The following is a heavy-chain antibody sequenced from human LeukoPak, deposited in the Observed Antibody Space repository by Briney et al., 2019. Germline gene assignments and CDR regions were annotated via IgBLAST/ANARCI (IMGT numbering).Heavy chain of an antibody. CDR3: AKDRARWSSSNWFDP. Sequence: GGSLRLSCADSGFTFSIYAMNWVRQAPGKGLEWVSGISGSGLSTYYADSVKGRFTISRDNSKNTLYLQMNSLRAEDTAVYYCAKDRARWSSSNWFDPWGQGTLVTVSS. J-gene: IGHJ5*02. CDR1: GFTFSIYA. D-gene: IGHD6-6*01. V-gene: IGHV3-23*01. CDR2: ISGSGLST.